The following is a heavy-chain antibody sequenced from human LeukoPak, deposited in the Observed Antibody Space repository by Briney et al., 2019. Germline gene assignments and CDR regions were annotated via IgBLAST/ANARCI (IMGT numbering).Heavy chain of an antibody. CDR3: AKDVGGYSINYFDY. Sequence: GGSLRLSCAASGFTFSDYYMSWIRQAPGKGLEWVSYISSSGSTIYYADSVKGRFTISRDKSKNMLYLQMNSLRAEDTAVYYCAKDVGGYSINYFDYWGQGTLVTVSS. CDR1: GFTFSDYY. V-gene: IGHV3-11*01. J-gene: IGHJ4*02. D-gene: IGHD5-12*01. CDR2: ISSSGSTI.